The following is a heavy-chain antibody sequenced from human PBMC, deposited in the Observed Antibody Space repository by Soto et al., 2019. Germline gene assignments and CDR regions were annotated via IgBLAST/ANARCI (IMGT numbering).Heavy chain of an antibody. Sequence: QLQLQESGPGLVKPSETLSLTCTVSGGSISSSSYYWGWIRQPPGKGLEWIGSIYYSGSTYYNPSLKSRVTISVDTSKNQFSLKLSSVTAADTAVYYCARPIYSGYDYDYYYGMDVWGQGTTVTVSS. CDR1: GGSISSSSYY. J-gene: IGHJ6*02. D-gene: IGHD5-12*01. CDR3: ARPIYSGYDYDYYYGMDV. CDR2: IYYSGST. V-gene: IGHV4-39*01.